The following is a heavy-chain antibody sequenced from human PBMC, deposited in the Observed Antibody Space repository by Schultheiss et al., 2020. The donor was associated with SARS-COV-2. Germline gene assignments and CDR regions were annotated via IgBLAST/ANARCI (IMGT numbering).Heavy chain of an antibody. Sequence: SVKVSCKASGYTFTGYYMHWVRQATGQGLEWMGGIIPIFGTANYAQKFQGRVTITADKSTSTAYMELSSLRSEDTAVYYCAREGTIFGGGMDVWGQGTTVTVSS. V-gene: IGHV1-69*06. CDR2: IIPIFGTA. CDR1: GYTFTGYY. J-gene: IGHJ6*02. D-gene: IGHD3-3*01. CDR3: AREGTIFGGGMDV.